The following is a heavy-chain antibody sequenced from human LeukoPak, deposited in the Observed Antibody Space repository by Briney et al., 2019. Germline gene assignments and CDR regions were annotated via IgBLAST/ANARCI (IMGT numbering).Heavy chain of an antibody. D-gene: IGHD5-18*01. CDR3: ARDGSAYSYGRDLDC. CDR2: ISGSSSYI. J-gene: IGHJ4*02. CDR1: VFTFMSYS. V-gene: IGHV3-21*01. Sequence: PGGSLRLSCAASVFTFMSYSMNWVRQAPGKGLEWVSSISGSSSYIYYADSVKGRFTISRDNAKNSRYLQMNSLRAEDTGVYYCARDGSAYSYGRDLDCWGQGTLVTVSS.